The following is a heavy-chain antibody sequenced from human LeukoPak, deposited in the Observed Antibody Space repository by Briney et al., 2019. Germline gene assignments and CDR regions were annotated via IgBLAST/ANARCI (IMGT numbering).Heavy chain of an antibody. CDR2: INDDSSDI. V-gene: IGHV3-21*05. CDR1: GLTFSLYA. D-gene: IGHD2-2*01. Sequence: KTGGSLRLSCAASGLTFSLYAMNWVRQAPGKGLEWVSYINDDSSDIHYADSVKGRFTISRDNARNTLYLQLSSLRAEDTAVYYCARDTFQPGLIDSWGQGTLVTVSS. J-gene: IGHJ4*02. CDR3: ARDTFQPGLIDS.